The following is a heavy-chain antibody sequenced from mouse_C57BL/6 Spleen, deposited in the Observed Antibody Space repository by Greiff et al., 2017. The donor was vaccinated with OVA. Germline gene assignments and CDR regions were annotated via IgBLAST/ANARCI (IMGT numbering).Heavy chain of an antibody. Sequence: VKVVESGPELVKPGASVKISCKASGYAFSSSWMNWVKQRPGKGLEWIGRIYPGDGDTNYNGKFKGKATLTAEKSSSTAYMQLSSQTSEDSAVYCCARWSNFFDYWGQGTTLTVSS. J-gene: IGHJ2*01. CDR1: GYAFSSSW. CDR2: IYPGDGDT. D-gene: IGHD1-1*02. V-gene: IGHV1-82*01. CDR3: ARWSNFFDY.